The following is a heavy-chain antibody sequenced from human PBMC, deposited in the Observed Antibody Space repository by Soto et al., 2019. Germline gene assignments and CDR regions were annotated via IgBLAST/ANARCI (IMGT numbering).Heavy chain of an antibody. D-gene: IGHD6-13*01. V-gene: IGHV4-30-4*01. CDR3: ARDGSGSSSRSSSSFSFDY. CDR2: IYYSGST. J-gene: IGHJ4*02. Sequence: SETLSLTCTVSGVPISSGDYYWSWIRQPPGKGLEWIGYIYYSGSTYYNPSLKSRVTIPVDTSKNQFSLKLSSVTAADTAVYYCARDGSGSSSRSSSSFSFDYWGQGTLVTVSS. CDR1: GVPISSGDYY.